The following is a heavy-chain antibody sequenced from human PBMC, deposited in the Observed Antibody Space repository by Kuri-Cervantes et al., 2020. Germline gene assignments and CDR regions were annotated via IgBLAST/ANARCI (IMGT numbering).Heavy chain of an antibody. D-gene: IGHD6-19*01. V-gene: IGHV4-59*01. CDR1: GVPINSDY. CDR3: ARSSGWYYWFDP. J-gene: IGHJ5*02. Sequence: SETLSLTCTVSGVPINSDYWSWIRQPPGKGLEWIGNTYYSGITNYNLSLKSRVSISVDTSKNQFSLKLSSVTAADTAVYYCARSSGWYYWFDPWGQGTLVTVSS. CDR2: TYYSGIT.